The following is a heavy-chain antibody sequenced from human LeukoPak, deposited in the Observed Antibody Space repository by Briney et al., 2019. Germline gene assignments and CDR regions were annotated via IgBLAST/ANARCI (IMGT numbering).Heavy chain of an antibody. J-gene: IGHJ5*02. CDR3: ARAQEWFGELLVESWFDP. Sequence: PGGSLRLSCAVSGFTFSGHWMFWVRQASGKGLEWIGRIYTSGSTNYNPSLKSRVTISIDTSKNQFSLKLNSVTAADTALYYCARAQEWFGELLVESWFDPWGQGTLVSVSS. V-gene: IGHV4-4*07. D-gene: IGHD3-10*01. CDR2: IYTSGST. CDR1: GFTFSGHW.